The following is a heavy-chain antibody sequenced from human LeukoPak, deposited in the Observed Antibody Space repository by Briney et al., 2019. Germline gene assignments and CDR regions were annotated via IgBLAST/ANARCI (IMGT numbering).Heavy chain of an antibody. CDR3: AGGTGFIIKD. Sequence: GGSLRLSCAASGFTSSRYWMTWVRQAPGKGLEWVANIKEDGSKKNYVDSVKGRFTISRDNAKNSLYLQMNNLRVEDTAMYYCAGGTGFIIKDWGQGTLVTVSS. J-gene: IGHJ4*02. V-gene: IGHV3-7*03. D-gene: IGHD3-9*01. CDR1: GFTSSRYW. CDR2: IKEDGSKK.